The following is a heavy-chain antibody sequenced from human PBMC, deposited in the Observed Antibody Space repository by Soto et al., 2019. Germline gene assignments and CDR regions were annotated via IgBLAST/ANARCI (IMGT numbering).Heavy chain of an antibody. V-gene: IGHV3-74*01. CDR3: AIVHLTYYYYIWGSYRHWYFAL. CDR1: GFTFSSYW. J-gene: IGHJ2*01. D-gene: IGHD3-16*02. Sequence: PGGSLRLCCAASGFTFSSYWMHWVRQAPGKGLVWVKRINSDGSVTNYADYVKGRFTISRDNAKNTLYLQMNSLRAEDTAVYYCAIVHLTYYYYIWGSYRHWYFALWGRGTLVTVSS. CDR2: INSDGSVT.